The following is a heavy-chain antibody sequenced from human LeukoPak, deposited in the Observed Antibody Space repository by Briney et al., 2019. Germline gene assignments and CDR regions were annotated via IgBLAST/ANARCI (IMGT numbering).Heavy chain of an antibody. CDR3: ARDKGLPQAFDI. CDR2: IYTSGTT. J-gene: IGHJ3*02. Sequence: PSETLSLTCTVSGGSISNYYWSWIRQPAGKGLEWIGRIYTSGTTSYNPSLKSRVTISVDTSKNQFSLKLTSVTAADTAVYYCARDKGLPQAFDIWGQGTMVTVSS. CDR1: GGSISNYY. D-gene: IGHD5/OR15-5a*01. V-gene: IGHV4-4*07.